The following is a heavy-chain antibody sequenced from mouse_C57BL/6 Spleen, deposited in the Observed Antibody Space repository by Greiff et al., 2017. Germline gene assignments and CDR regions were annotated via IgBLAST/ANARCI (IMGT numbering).Heavy chain of an antibody. Sequence: VQLQQSGTELVKPGASVKLSCKASGYTFTSYWMHWVKQRPGQGLAWIGNINPSNGGTNYNEKFKSKATLTVDKSSSTAYMQLSSLTSEDSAVYYCARSSSNWDLAWFAYWGQGTLVTVSA. V-gene: IGHV1-53*01. CDR3: ARSSSNWDLAWFAY. CDR1: GYTFTSYW. CDR2: INPSNGGT. D-gene: IGHD4-1*02. J-gene: IGHJ3*01.